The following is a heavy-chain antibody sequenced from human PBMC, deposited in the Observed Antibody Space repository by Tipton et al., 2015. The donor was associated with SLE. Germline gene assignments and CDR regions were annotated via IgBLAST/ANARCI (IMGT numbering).Heavy chain of an antibody. CDR1: EYTFTSYL. Sequence: QSGPEVKKPGASVKISCKASEYTFTSYLMHWVRQAPGQGLEWMGWINADNGNTNSSEKFHGRVTITRDTSANTAYMELSSLRFEGTAIYYCARGPRSTYSGFDYWGQGTLVTVSS. J-gene: IGHJ4*02. CDR3: ARGPRSTYSGFDY. D-gene: IGHD1-26*01. V-gene: IGHV1-3*01. CDR2: INADNGNT.